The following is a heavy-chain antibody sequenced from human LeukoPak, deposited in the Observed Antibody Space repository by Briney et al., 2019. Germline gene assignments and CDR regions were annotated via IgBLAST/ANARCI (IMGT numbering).Heavy chain of an antibody. D-gene: IGHD5-18*01. CDR1: GGSFSDFY. Sequence: SETLSLTCAVYGGSFSDFYWSWIRQPPGKGLEWIGEVNHSGSTNYNPSLKSRVTISVDTSKNQFSLKLSSVTAADTAVYYCARGVDTAMVTYFDYWGQGSLVTVSS. CDR3: ARGVDTAMVTYFDY. CDR2: VNHSGST. J-gene: IGHJ4*02. V-gene: IGHV4-34*01.